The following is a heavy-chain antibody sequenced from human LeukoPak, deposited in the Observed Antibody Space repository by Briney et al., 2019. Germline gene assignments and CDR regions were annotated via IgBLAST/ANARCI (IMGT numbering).Heavy chain of an antibody. V-gene: IGHV3-30*02. J-gene: IGHJ4*02. CDR2: IRYDGSNK. CDR3: AKGYPRVPAAALDY. CDR1: GFTFSSYG. D-gene: IGHD6-13*01. Sequence: GGSLRLSCAASGFTFSSYGMHCVRQAPGKGLEWVAFIRYDGSNKYYADSVKGRFTISRDNSKNTLYLQMNSLRAEDTAVYYCAKGYPRVPAAALDYWGQGTLVTVSS.